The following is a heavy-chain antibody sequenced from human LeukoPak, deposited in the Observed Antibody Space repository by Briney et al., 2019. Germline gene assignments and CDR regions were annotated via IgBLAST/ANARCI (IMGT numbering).Heavy chain of an antibody. Sequence: SQTLSLTCAVSGGSISSGGYSWSWIRQPPGKGLEWIGYIYHSGSNYYNPSLKSRVTISVDRSKNQFSLKLSSVTAADTAVYYCARGGIVVVPAAAIRFLEWLPGGWFDPWGQGTLVTVSS. CDR1: GGSISSGGYS. CDR3: ARGGIVVVPAAAIRFLEWLPGGWFDP. V-gene: IGHV4-30-2*01. J-gene: IGHJ5*02. D-gene: IGHD2-2*01. CDR2: IYHSGSN.